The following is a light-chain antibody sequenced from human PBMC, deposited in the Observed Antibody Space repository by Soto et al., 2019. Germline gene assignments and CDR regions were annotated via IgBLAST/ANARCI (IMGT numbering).Light chain of an antibody. V-gene: IGKV1-27*01. CDR2: AAY. CDR3: QRYKSAPRP. CDR1: QGISSY. Sequence: DFQMTQSPSSLSASVGDRVTITCRASQGISSYLAWYQQKPGKVPRLLIYAAYTLQSGVPSRFSGSGSGTDFPLTISSLQPEDVATYYCQRYKSAPRPFGQGTKVEIK. J-gene: IGKJ1*01.